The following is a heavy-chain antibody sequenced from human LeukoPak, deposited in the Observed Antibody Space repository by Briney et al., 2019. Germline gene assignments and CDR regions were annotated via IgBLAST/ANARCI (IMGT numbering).Heavy chain of an antibody. CDR3: ARHPRSFTMVRGVID. CDR1: GYSFTSYW. CDR2: IYPGDSDT. Sequence: GGSLKISCKGSGYSFTSYWIGWVRQMPGKGLEWMGIIYPGDSDTRYSPSFQGQVTISADKSISTAYLQWSSLKASDTAMYYCARHPRSFTMVRGVIDWGQGTLVTVSS. D-gene: IGHD3-10*01. V-gene: IGHV5-51*01. J-gene: IGHJ4*02.